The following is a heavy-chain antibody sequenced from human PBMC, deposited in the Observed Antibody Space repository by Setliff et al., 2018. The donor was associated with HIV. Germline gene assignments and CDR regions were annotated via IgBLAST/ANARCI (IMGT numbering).Heavy chain of an antibody. CDR1: GGSISSYY. J-gene: IGHJ1*01. D-gene: IGHD2-21*01. V-gene: IGHV4-59*01. CDR3: ARALWLGDIQH. Sequence: SETLSLTCTVSGGSISSYYWSWIRQPPGKGLELIGYIYYSGSTNYNPSLKSRVTISVDTSKNQFSLKLSSVTAADTAVYYCARALWLGDIQHWGQGTLVTVSS. CDR2: IYYSGST.